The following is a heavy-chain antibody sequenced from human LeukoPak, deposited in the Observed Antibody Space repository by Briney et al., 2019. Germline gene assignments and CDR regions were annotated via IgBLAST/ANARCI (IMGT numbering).Heavy chain of an antibody. D-gene: IGHD1-14*01. Sequence: GGSLRLSCAASGFTFSSYNMNWVRQAPGKGLEWVSSISSSSSYINYADSVKGRFTISRDNAKNSLYVQMNSLRAEGTAVYYCGRAHPRYYYDFWGQGTLVTVSS. V-gene: IGHV3-21*01. CDR2: ISSSSSYI. CDR3: GRAHPRYYYDF. CDR1: GFTFSSYN. J-gene: IGHJ4*02.